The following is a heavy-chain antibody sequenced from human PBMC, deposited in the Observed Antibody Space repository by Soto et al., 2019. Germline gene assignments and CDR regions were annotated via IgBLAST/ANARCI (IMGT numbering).Heavy chain of an antibody. CDR2: ISGSGGST. CDR3: ATYYYDSSGYFQH. J-gene: IGHJ1*01. Sequence: RLSCAASGFTFSSYAMSWVRQAPGKGLEWVSAISGSGGSTYYADSVKGRFTISRDNSKNTLYLQMNSLRAEDTAVYYCATYYYDSSGYFQHWGQGTLVTVSS. D-gene: IGHD3-22*01. V-gene: IGHV3-23*01. CDR1: GFTFSSYA.